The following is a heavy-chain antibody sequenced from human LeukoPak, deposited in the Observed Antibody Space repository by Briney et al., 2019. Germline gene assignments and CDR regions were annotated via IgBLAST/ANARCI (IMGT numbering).Heavy chain of an antibody. CDR3: AGDGGAGYILVTPYYFDY. Sequence: AGGSLRLSCAASGFTFRDHEMNWVRQAPGKGLEWVSYISRSGSTINYADSVKGRFTISRDNAKNSLYLQMNNLRAEDTAVYYCAGDGGAGYILVTPYYFDYWGQGTLVTVSS. CDR2: ISRSGSTI. V-gene: IGHV3-48*03. D-gene: IGHD5-24*01. J-gene: IGHJ4*02. CDR1: GFTFRDHE.